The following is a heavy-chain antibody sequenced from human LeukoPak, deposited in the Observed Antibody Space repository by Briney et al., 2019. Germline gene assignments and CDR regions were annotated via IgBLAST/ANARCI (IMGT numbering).Heavy chain of an antibody. V-gene: IGHV4-31*03. Sequence: SQTLSLTCIVSGGSISSNNYWHWIRQHPGKGLEWLGYIYDTGYAYYNPSLRSRLTISVDTSQNHFSLKLTSVTAADTAMYYCARASSYNDAIRWNPAWFGPWGQGTLVTVSS. D-gene: IGHD3-10*01. CDR3: ARASSYNDAIRWNPAWFGP. J-gene: IGHJ5*02. CDR1: GGSISSNNY. CDR2: IYDTGYA.